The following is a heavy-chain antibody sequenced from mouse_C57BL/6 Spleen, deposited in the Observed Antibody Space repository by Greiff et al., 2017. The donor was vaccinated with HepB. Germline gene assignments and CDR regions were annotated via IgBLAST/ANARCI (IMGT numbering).Heavy chain of an antibody. J-gene: IGHJ3*01. CDR2: INPDSSTI. Sequence: EADGVDFSRYWMSWVRRAPGKGLEWIGEINPDSSTINYAPSLKDKFIISRDNAKNTLYLQMSKVRSEDTALYYCAREELGPFAYWGQGTLVTVSA. V-gene: IGHV4-1*01. D-gene: IGHD4-1*01. CDR3: AREELGPFAY. CDR1: GVDFSRYW.